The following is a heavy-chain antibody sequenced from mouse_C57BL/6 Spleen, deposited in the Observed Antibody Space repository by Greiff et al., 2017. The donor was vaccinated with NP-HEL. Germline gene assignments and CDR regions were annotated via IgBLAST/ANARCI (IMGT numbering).Heavy chain of an antibody. Sequence: VQLLQPGAELVKPGASVKLSCKASGYTFTSYWMHWVKQRPGQGLEWIGMIHPNSGSTNYNEKFKSKATLTVDKSSSTAYMQLSSLTSEDSAVYYCAREYDVPFDYWGQGTTLTVSS. J-gene: IGHJ2*01. V-gene: IGHV1-64*01. CDR3: AREYDVPFDY. D-gene: IGHD2-12*01. CDR1: GYTFTSYW. CDR2: IHPNSGST.